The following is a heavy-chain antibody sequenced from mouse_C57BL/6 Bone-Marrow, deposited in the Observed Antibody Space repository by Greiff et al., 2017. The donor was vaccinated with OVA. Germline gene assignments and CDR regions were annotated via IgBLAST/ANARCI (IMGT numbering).Heavy chain of an antibody. J-gene: IGHJ4*01. CDR3: TTLTGPYAMDY. V-gene: IGHV14-1*01. Sequence: VHVKQSGAELVRPGASVKLSCTASGFNIKDYYMHWVKQRPEQGLEWIGRIDPEDGDTESAPKFQGKATMTADTSSNTAYLQLSSLTSEDTAVYYCTTLTGPYAMDYWGQGTSVTVSS. D-gene: IGHD4-1*01. CDR2: IDPEDGDT. CDR1: GFNIKDYY.